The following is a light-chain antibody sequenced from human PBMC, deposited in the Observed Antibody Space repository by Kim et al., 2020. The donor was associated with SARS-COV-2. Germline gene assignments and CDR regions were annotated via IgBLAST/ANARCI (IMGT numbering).Light chain of an antibody. CDR3: QSYDSSLSGSV. CDR2: VNN. J-gene: IGLJ2*01. V-gene: IGLV1-40*01. Sequence: KVTISCTGSSANIGAGYDVHWYQQLPGTAPKLLIYVNNNRPSGVPDRFSGSKSGTSASLAITGLQAEDEADYYCQSYDSSLSGSVFGGGTKLTVL. CDR1: SANIGAGYD.